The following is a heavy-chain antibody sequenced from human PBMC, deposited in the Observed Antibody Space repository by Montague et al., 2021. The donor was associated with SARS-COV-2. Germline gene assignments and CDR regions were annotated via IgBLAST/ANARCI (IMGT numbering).Heavy chain of an antibody. CDR3: ARGFDYGDYPDAFDI. Sequence: SVKVSCKASGYTFTSYGISWVRQAPGQGLEWMGWISAYNGNTNYAQKLQGRVTMITDTSTSTAYMELRSLRSDDTAVYYCARGFDYGDYPDAFDIWGQGTMVTVSS. V-gene: IGHV1-18*01. J-gene: IGHJ3*02. CDR2: ISAYNGNT. D-gene: IGHD4-17*01. CDR1: GYTFTSYG.